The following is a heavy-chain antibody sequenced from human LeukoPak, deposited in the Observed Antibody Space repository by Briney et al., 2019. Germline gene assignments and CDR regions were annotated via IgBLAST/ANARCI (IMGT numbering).Heavy chain of an antibody. Sequence: PGGSLRLSCAASGFTFSSYAMSWVRQAPGKGLEWVSAISGSGGSTYYADSVKGRFTISRDNSKNTPYLQMNSLRAEDTAVYYCAKDRGEMATITEGEFDYWGQGTLVTVSS. D-gene: IGHD5-24*01. V-gene: IGHV3-23*01. CDR2: ISGSGGST. CDR1: GFTFSSYA. J-gene: IGHJ4*02. CDR3: AKDRGEMATITEGEFDY.